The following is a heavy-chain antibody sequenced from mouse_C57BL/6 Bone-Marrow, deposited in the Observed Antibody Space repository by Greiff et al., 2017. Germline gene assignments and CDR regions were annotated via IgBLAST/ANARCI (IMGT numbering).Heavy chain of an antibody. Sequence: QVHVKQSGPELVKPGASVKLSCKASGYTFTSYDINWVKQRPGQGLEWIGWIYPRDGSTKYNEKFKGKATLTVDTSSSTAYMELHSLTSEDSAVYFCARYGYYYGSSYVDYWGQGTSVTVSS. V-gene: IGHV1-85*01. J-gene: IGHJ4*01. CDR1: GYTFTSYD. CDR2: IYPRDGST. D-gene: IGHD1-1*01. CDR3: ARYGYYYGSSYVDY.